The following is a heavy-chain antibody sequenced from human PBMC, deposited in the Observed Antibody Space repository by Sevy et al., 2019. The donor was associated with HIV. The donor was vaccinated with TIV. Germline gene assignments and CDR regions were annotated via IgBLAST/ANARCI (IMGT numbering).Heavy chain of an antibody. V-gene: IGHV3-48*02. D-gene: IGHD3-22*01. J-gene: IGHJ5*02. CDR2: ISRTATT. CDR1: GFTFSVYA. CDR3: AREAYYYDSREENWFDP. Sequence: GGSLRLSCKPSGFTFSVYAMHWVRQAPGKGLEWVSSISRTATTYYADSVRDRLTISRDNAKNLLYLEMNSLRDEDTAVYYCAREAYYYDSREENWFDPWGQGTLVTVSS.